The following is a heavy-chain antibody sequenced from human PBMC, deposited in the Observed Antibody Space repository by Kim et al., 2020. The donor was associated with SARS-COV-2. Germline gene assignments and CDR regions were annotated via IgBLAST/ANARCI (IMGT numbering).Heavy chain of an antibody. CDR2: IYYSGST. D-gene: IGHD4-17*01. V-gene: IGHV4-59*08. Sequence: SETLSLTCTVSGGSISSYYWSWIRQPPGKGLEWIGYIYYSGSTNYNPSLKSRVTISVDTSKNQFSLKLSSVTAADTAVYYCARLGYGDYEDYWGQGTLVTVSS. J-gene: IGHJ4*02. CDR1: GGSISSYY. CDR3: ARLGYGDYEDY.